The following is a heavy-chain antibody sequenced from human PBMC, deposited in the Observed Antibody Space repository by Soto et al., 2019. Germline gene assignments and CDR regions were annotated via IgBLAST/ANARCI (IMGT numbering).Heavy chain of an antibody. J-gene: IGHJ6*02. CDR1: GGSISSYY. D-gene: IGHD6-13*01. Sequence: SETLSLTCTVSGGSISSYYWSWIRQHPGKGLEWIGYIYYSGSTYYNPSLKSRVTISVDTSKNQFSLKLSSVTAADTAVYYCARDSAAAGRSRYYYYGMDVWGQGTTVTVSS. CDR2: IYYSGST. CDR3: ARDSAAAGRSRYYYYGMDV. V-gene: IGHV4-59*06.